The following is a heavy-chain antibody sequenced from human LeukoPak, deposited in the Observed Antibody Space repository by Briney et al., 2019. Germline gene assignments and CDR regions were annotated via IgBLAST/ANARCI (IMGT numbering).Heavy chain of an antibody. D-gene: IGHD4-17*01. CDR3: ARDFAQYGDYGGYFDY. V-gene: IGHV1-69*01. Sequence: SVKVSCKASGGTFSSYAISWVRQAPGQGLEWMGGIIPIFGTTNYAQKFQGRVTITADESTSTAYMELSSLRSEDTAVYYCARDFAQYGDYGGYFDYWGQGTLVTVSS. J-gene: IGHJ4*02. CDR2: IIPIFGTT. CDR1: GGTFSSYA.